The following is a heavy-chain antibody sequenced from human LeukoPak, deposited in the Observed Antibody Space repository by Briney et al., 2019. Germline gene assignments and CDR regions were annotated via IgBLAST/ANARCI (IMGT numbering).Heavy chain of an antibody. D-gene: IGHD2/OR15-2a*01. CDR1: GGSISSYY. CDR2: IYTSGST. Sequence: PSETLSLTCTVSGGSISSYYWSWIRQPAGKGLEWIGRIYTSGSTNYNPSLKSRVTMSVDTSKNQFSLKLSSVTAADTAVYYCARETLHYGNLVPVEDYWGQGTLVTVSS. CDR3: ARETLHYGNLVPVEDY. J-gene: IGHJ4*02. V-gene: IGHV4-4*07.